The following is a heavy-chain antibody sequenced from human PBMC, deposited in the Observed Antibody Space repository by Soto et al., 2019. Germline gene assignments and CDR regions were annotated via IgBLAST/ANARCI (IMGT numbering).Heavy chain of an antibody. CDR2: IYHSGRT. V-gene: IGHV4-59*01. J-gene: IGHJ4*02. Sequence: SETLSLTCTVSGDSISDYYWSLIRQPPGKGLEWIGYIYHSGRTSYNPSLKSRVTISIDTSKSQFSLNLSSVTAADTAVYYCARGRDSTSWDVFDFWGQGALVTVSS. CDR1: GDSISDYY. CDR3: ARGRDSTSWDVFDF. D-gene: IGHD6-13*01.